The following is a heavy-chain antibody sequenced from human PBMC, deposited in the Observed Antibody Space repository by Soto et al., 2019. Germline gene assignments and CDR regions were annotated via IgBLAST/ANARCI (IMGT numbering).Heavy chain of an antibody. CDR2: IIPIFGTA. J-gene: IGHJ4*02. Sequence: SVKVSCKASGGTFSSYAISWVRQAPGQGLEWMGGIIPIFGTANYAQKFQGRVTVTADESTSTAYMELSSLRSEDTAVYYCARDSSAAGTSVDYWGQGTLVTVSS. V-gene: IGHV1-69*13. D-gene: IGHD6-13*01. CDR3: ARDSSAAGTSVDY. CDR1: GGTFSSYA.